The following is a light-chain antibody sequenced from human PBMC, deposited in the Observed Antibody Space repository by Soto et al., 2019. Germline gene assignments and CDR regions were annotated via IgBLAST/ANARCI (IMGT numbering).Light chain of an antibody. Sequence: EIVLTQSPATLSLSPGERATLSCRASQSVGKFLAWYQQKPGQAPRLLIYDASNRATGIPARFSGSGSGTDFTLTISSLEPEDFAVYYFQQRGNWPPLFTFGPGTMVDIK. CDR2: DAS. CDR1: QSVGKF. CDR3: QQRGNWPPLFT. J-gene: IGKJ3*01. V-gene: IGKV3-11*01.